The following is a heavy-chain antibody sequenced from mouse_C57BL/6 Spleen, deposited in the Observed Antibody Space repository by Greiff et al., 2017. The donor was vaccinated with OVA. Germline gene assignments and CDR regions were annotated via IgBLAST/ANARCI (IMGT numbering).Heavy chain of an antibody. J-gene: IGHJ1*03. CDR1: GYTFTDYE. CDR2: IDPETGGT. CDR3: TRRGYYYGSSPYWYFDV. Sequence: VQLQQSGAELVRPGASVTLSCKASGYTFTDYEMHWVKQTPVHGLEWIGAIDPETGGTAYNQKFKGKAILTADKSSSTAYMELRSLTSEDSAVYYCTRRGYYYGSSPYWYFDVWGTGTTVTVSS. V-gene: IGHV1-15*01. D-gene: IGHD1-1*01.